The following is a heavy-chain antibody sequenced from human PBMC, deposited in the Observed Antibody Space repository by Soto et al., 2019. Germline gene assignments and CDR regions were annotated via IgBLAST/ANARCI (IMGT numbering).Heavy chain of an antibody. Sequence: LRLSCAASGFTFSSYAMHWVRQAPGKGLEWVAVISYDGSNKYYADSVKGRFTISRDNSKNTLYLQMNSLRAEDTAVYYCATLATAIGSNWFDPWGQGTLVTVSS. J-gene: IGHJ5*02. CDR1: GFTFSSYA. CDR3: ATLATAIGSNWFDP. V-gene: IGHV3-30-3*01. CDR2: ISYDGSNK. D-gene: IGHD2-2*02.